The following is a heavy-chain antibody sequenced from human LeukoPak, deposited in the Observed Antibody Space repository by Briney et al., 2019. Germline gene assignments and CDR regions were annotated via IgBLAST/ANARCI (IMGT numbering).Heavy chain of an antibody. CDR1: GFTFDDYA. V-gene: IGHV3-9*01. CDR2: ISWNSGSI. CDR3: AKGKPRKNGNTGYSSLDY. J-gene: IGHJ4*02. Sequence: AGGSLRLSCAASGFTFDDYAMYWVRQAPGKGLEWVSGISWNSGSIGYADSVKGRFTISRDNAKNSLSLQMNGLRAEDTAFYYCAKGKPRKNGNTGYSSLDYWGQGTLVTVSS. D-gene: IGHD3-9*01.